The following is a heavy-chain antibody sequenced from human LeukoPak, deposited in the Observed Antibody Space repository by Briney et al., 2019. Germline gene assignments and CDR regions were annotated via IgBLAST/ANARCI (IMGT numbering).Heavy chain of an antibody. V-gene: IGHV4-59*01. CDR3: ARSKGAYYLAFDI. CDR2: IYYSGST. D-gene: IGHD2/OR15-2a*01. Sequence: SETLSLTCTVSGGSISYYYLSWIRQPPGKGLEWIGYIYYSGSTSYNPSLKSRLIISVDTSKNQFSLKLNSVTAADTAVYYCARSKGAYYLAFDIWGQGTMVTVSS. CDR1: GGSISYYY. J-gene: IGHJ3*02.